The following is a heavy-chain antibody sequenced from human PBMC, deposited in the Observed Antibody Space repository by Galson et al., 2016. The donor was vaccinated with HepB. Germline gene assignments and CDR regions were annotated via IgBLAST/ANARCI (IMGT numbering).Heavy chain of an antibody. D-gene: IGHD1-14*01. CDR1: GFSLSTSGVG. CDR2: IYWDDDK. Sequence: PALVKPTQTLTLTCTFSGFSLSTSGVGVGWIRQPPGKALEWLGIIYWDDDKRYSPSLKNRLTFAKDTSKNQVVLTMPNMDPVDTATYYCAHSLEVYAFDIWGQGTMVTVSS. V-gene: IGHV2-5*02. J-gene: IGHJ3*02. CDR3: AHSLEVYAFDI.